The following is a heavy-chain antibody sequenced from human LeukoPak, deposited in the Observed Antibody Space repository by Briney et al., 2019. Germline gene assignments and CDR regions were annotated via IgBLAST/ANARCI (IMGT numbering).Heavy chain of an antibody. D-gene: IGHD3-10*01. J-gene: IGHJ5*02. CDR2: IYYSGST. CDR3: AAYMVRGVSNWFDP. Sequence: PSETLSLTCTVSGGSISSGGYYWSWIRQRPGKGLEWIGYIYYSGSTYYNPSLKSRVTISVDTSKNQFSLKLSSVTAADTAVYYCAAYMVRGVSNWFDPWGQGTLVTVSS. V-gene: IGHV4-31*03. CDR1: GGSISSGGYY.